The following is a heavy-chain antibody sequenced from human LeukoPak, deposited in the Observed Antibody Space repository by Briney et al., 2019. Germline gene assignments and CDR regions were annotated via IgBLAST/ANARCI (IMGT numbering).Heavy chain of an antibody. Sequence: SETLSLTCTVSGGSFSSDVSYWGWIPQSPEKGLQWIASTFYSGYTYYNPSLKSRVTTSVDSSKKQFSLKLTSVTAADTAVYYCARQVTGSGWQSWFDPWGQGTLVIVSS. J-gene: IGHJ5*02. CDR1: GGSFSSDVSY. V-gene: IGHV4-39*01. CDR3: ARQVTGSGWQSWFDP. CDR2: TFYSGYT. D-gene: IGHD6-19*01.